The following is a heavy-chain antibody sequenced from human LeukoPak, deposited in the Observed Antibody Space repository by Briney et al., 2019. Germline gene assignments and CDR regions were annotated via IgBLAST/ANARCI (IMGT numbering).Heavy chain of an antibody. CDR1: GYTFTHYY. D-gene: IGHD6-19*01. J-gene: IGHJ4*02. CDR2: INPSGGST. CDR3: ARDRLVRDIAVAGDY. V-gene: IGHV1-46*01. Sequence: ASVKVSCKASGYTFTHYYIHSVRQPPGQGVEWMGIINPSGGSTSYAQKFQGRVTMTRDTTTSTVYMDLSSLRSEDTAVYYCARDRLVRDIAVAGDYWGQGTLVSVSS.